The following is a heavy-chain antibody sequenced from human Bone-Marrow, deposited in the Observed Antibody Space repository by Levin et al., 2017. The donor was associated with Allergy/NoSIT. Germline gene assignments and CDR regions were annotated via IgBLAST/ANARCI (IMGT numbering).Heavy chain of an antibody. CDR1: GFNFSNFW. J-gene: IGHJ4*02. CDR2: INSDGSSI. V-gene: IGHV3-74*01. CDR3: AKDDIIMLSS. Sequence: GESLKISCTTSGFNFSNFWMHWVRQVPGKGLVWVSRINSDGSSIDYADSVKGRFTISRDSAKKTLSLQMNNLRAEDTAVYYCAKDDIIMLSSWGQGTLVTVSS. D-gene: IGHD3-10*01.